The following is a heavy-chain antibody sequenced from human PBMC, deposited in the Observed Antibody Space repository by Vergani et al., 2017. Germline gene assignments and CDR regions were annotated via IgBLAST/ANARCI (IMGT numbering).Heavy chain of an antibody. CDR1: GGSISSYY. J-gene: IGHJ2*01. V-gene: IGHV4-59*08. D-gene: IGHD3-22*01. CDR2: IYYSGST. Sequence: QVQLQESGPGLVKPSETLSLTCTVSGGSISSYYWSWIRQPPGKGLEWIGYIYYSGSTNYNPSLRSGGTISVDTSKNQFSLKLSTVTAADTAVYYCARHFVGIVVVEYFDLWGRGTLVTVSS. CDR3: ARHFVGIVVVEYFDL.